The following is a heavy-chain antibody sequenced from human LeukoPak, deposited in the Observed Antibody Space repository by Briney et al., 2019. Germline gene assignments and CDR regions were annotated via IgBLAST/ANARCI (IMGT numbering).Heavy chain of an antibody. CDR1: GFTFSSYA. CDR3: ARPWCSGGSCYSNPNNYFDY. J-gene: IGHJ4*02. Sequence: GGSLRPSCAASGFTFSSYAMSWVRQAPGKGLEWVSAISGSGGSTYYADSVKGRFTISRDNSKNTLYLQMNSLRAEDTAVYYCARPWCSGGSCYSNPNNYFDYWGQGTLVTVSS. CDR2: ISGSGGST. V-gene: IGHV3-23*01. D-gene: IGHD2-15*01.